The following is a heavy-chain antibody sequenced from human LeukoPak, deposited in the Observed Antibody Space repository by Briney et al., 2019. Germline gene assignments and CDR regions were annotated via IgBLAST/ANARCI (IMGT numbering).Heavy chain of an antibody. J-gene: IGHJ4*02. D-gene: IGHD6-19*01. CDR3: ARDRQWLALDY. CDR2: IWYDGSKK. CDR1: GFSFSSYG. V-gene: IGHV3-33*01. Sequence: GRSLRLSCAASGFSFSSYGMHWVRQAPGKGLEWVAVIWYDGSKKYYADSVKGRFIISRDNSKNTLYLQMNSLRAEDTAVYYCARDRQWLALDYWGQGTLVTVSS.